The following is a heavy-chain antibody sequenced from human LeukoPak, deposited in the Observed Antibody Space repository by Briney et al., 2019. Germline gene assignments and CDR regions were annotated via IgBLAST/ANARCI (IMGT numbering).Heavy chain of an antibody. Sequence: SETLSLTCAVYGGSFSGYYWSWIRQPPGKGLEWTGEINHSGSTNYNPSLKSRVTISVDTSKNQFSLKLSSVTAADTAVYYCARSLAAAGTSAPVSVWFDPWGQGTLVTVSS. CDR2: INHSGST. V-gene: IGHV4-34*01. D-gene: IGHD6-13*01. CDR3: ARSLAAAGTSAPVSVWFDP. J-gene: IGHJ5*02. CDR1: GGSFSGYY.